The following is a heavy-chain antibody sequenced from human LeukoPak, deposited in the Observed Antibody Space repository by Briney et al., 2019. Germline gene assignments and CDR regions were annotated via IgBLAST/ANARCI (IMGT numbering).Heavy chain of an antibody. V-gene: IGHV3-23*01. Sequence: GGSLRLSCAASGFTFDDYAMSWVRQAPGKGLEWVSDINGSGGRTYYADSVKGRFTISRDNSKNTLYLQMNSLRAEDTAVYYCAKNRGLPLWGQGTLVTVSS. CDR2: INGSGGRT. J-gene: IGHJ4*02. CDR3: AKNRGLPL. CDR1: GFTFDDYA.